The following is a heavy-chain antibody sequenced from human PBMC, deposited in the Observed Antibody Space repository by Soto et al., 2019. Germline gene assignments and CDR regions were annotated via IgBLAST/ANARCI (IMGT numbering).Heavy chain of an antibody. V-gene: IGHV1-69*13. CDR2: IIPIFGTA. Sequence: SVKVSCKASGGTFSSYAISWARQAPGQGLEWMGGIIPIFGTANYAQKFQGRVTITADESTSTAYMELSSLRSEDTAVYYCAREPRDGYNMYYFDYWGQGTLVTVSS. J-gene: IGHJ4*02. D-gene: IGHD5-12*01. CDR3: AREPRDGYNMYYFDY. CDR1: GGTFSSYA.